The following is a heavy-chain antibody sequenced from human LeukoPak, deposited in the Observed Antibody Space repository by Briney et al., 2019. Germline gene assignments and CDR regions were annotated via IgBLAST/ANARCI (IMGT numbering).Heavy chain of an antibody. CDR3: AREQWLGSFYYYYYGLDV. CDR1: GYTLSQYA. D-gene: IGHD6-19*01. J-gene: IGHJ6*02. V-gene: IGHV1-3*04. CDR2: INSGNSNT. Sequence: ASVKVSCKASGYTLSQYAMHWVRQAPGQRPEWMGWINSGNSNTKYDQKFQGRVTITRDTSANTAYMELSSLRSENTAVYYCAREQWLGSFYYYYYGLDVWGQGTTVTVSS.